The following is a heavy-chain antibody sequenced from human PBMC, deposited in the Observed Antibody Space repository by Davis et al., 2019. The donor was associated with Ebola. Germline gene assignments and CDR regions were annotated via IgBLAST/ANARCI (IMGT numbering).Heavy chain of an antibody. CDR1: EYTLAELS. D-gene: IGHD1-14*01. CDR2: FDPEHGGA. J-gene: IGHJ4*02. Sequence: AASVKVSCKVSEYTLAELSIHWVRQVPGTGLEWMGSFDPEHGGAIYSQKFQGRVTMIDDTSTDTAYMELSSLRSEDTAVYYCTIGGTTGGFDYWGQGTLVTVSS. CDR3: TIGGTTGGFDY. V-gene: IGHV1-24*01.